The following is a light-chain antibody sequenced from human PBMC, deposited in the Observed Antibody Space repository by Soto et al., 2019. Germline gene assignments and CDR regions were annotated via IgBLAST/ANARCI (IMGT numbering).Light chain of an antibody. CDR3: CSYAGSRTHVL. V-gene: IGLV2-8*01. CDR1: SSDVGGYNF. CDR2: EVN. J-gene: IGLJ2*01. Sequence: QSALTQPPSASGSPGQSVTISCTGTSSDVGGYNFVSWYQQHPGKVPKLIIYEVNKRPSGVPDRFSGSKSGNTASLTVSGLQTEDGAEYYCCSYAGSRTHVLFGGGTKVTVL.